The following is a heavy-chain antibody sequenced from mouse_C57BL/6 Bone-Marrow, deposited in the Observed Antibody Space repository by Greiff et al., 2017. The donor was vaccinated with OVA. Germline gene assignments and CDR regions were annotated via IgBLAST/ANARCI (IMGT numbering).Heavy chain of an antibody. CDR1: GFTFSSYA. V-gene: IGHV5-4*01. CDR2: ISDGGSYT. J-gene: IGHJ2*01. CDR3: ARDRGTTVFDY. Sequence: DVMLVESGGGLVKPGGSLKLSCAASGFTFSSYAMSWVRQTPEKRLEWVATISDGGSYTYYPDNVKGRFTISRDNAKNNLYLQMSHLKSEDTAMYYCARDRGTTVFDYWGQGTTLTVSS. D-gene: IGHD1-1*01.